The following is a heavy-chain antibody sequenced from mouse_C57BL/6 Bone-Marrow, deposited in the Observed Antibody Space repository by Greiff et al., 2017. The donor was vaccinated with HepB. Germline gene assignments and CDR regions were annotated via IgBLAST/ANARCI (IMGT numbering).Heavy chain of an antibody. CDR1: GYTFTSYW. Sequence: QVQLKQPGAELVKPGASVKLSCKASGYTFTSYWMHWVKQRPGRGLEWIGRIDPNSGGTKYNEKFKSKATLTVDKPSSTAYMQLSSLTSEDSAVYYCARERVQLEFAYWGQGTLVTVSA. J-gene: IGHJ3*01. V-gene: IGHV1-72*01. D-gene: IGHD3-1*01. CDR2: IDPNSGGT. CDR3: ARERVQLEFAY.